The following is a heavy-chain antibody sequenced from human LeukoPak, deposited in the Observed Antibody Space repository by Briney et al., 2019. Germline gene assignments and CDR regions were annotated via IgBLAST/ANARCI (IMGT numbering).Heavy chain of an antibody. J-gene: IGHJ4*02. CDR2: INPNSGGT. Sequence: GASVKVSCKASGYTFTGYYMHWVRQAPGQGLEWMGWINPNSGGTNYAQKFQGRVTMTRDTSISTAYMELSRLRSDDTAVYYCARADGGHDFFFAYWGQGTLVTVSS. V-gene: IGHV1-2*02. D-gene: IGHD5-12*01. CDR3: ARADGGHDFFFAY. CDR1: GYTFTGYY.